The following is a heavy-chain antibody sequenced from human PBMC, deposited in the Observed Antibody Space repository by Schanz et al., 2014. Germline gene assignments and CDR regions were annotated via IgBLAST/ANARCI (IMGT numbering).Heavy chain of an antibody. J-gene: IGHJ4*02. CDR2: IYTDGST. CDR3: ARGTDTAMEHRPFDY. V-gene: IGHV3-66*01. CDR1: GFTVNNYA. Sequence: EVRLLESGGGLVQPGGSLRLSCTVSGFTVNNYAMNWVRQAPGKWLEWVSIIYTDGSTYYADSVRDRFTISRDNSKNMLYLQINNLRAEDTAVYYCARGTDTAMEHRPFDYWGQGTLVTVSS. D-gene: IGHD5-18*01.